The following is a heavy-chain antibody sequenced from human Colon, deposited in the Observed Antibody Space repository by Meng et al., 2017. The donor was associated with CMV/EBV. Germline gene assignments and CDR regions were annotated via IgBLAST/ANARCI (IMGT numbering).Heavy chain of an antibody. Sequence: ASGFTVSSCSMTWVRQVPGKGLERVSAISGGGDSTYYADSVRGRFTISRDNSKNTLYLQMNSLRAEDTAVYYCAKNLGIGGRTPFDYWGRGTLVTVSS. D-gene: IGHD3-16*01. V-gene: IGHV3-23*01. CDR1: GFTVSSCS. CDR2: ISGGGDST. CDR3: AKNLGIGGRTPFDY. J-gene: IGHJ4*02.